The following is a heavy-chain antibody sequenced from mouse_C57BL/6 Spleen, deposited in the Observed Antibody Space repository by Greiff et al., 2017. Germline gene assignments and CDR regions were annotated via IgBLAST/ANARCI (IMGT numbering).Heavy chain of an antibody. Sequence: EVMLVESGGGLVKPGGSLKLSCAASGFTFSDYGMHWVRQAPEKGLEWVAYISSGSSTIYYADTVKGRFTISRDNAKNTLFLQKTSLRSEDTAMYYCARPTMIKGYFDYWGQGTTLTVSS. CDR3: ARPTMIKGYFDY. CDR1: GFTFSDYG. J-gene: IGHJ2*01. V-gene: IGHV5-17*01. D-gene: IGHD2-4*01. CDR2: ISSGSSTI.